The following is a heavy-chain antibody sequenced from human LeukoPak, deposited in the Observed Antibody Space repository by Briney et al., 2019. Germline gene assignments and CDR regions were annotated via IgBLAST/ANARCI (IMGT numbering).Heavy chain of an antibody. CDR1: GFTFSSYY. CDR2: IKPDGSET. J-gene: IGHJ4*02. D-gene: IGHD3-16*01. V-gene: IGHV3-7*01. Sequence: GGSLRLSCAASGFTFSSYYMSWVRQAPGEGLEWVANIKPDGSETYYADSVKGRFTISRDNGKNSLHLQMNSLRAEDTAVYYCARSGYDYVWGSPRGGYFDYWGQGTLVTVSS. CDR3: ARSGYDYVWGSPRGGYFDY.